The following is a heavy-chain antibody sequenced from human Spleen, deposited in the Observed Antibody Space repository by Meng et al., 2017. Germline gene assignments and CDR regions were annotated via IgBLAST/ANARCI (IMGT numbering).Heavy chain of an antibody. J-gene: IGHJ4*02. CDR2: IDPKSGDT. Sequence: QVQLVQSGAEVKKPGASGKVSCKPSGYNFPDYWLHWVRRAPGQGLEWMGRIDPKSGDTHYAQRFQGRVTMTGDTSISTAYMELSSLGSDDTAIYYCARGIGSWYYFDYWGQGTLVTVSS. D-gene: IGHD1-26*01. V-gene: IGHV1-2*06. CDR3: ARGIGSWYYFDY. CDR1: GYNFPDYW.